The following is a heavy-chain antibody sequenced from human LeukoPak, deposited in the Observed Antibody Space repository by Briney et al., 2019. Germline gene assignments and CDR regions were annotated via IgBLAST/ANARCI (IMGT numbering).Heavy chain of an antibody. CDR1: GFTFSSYW. J-gene: IGHJ4*02. V-gene: IGHV3-7*03. CDR3: ARDGAYGGFDY. CDR2: IRQDGSDK. D-gene: IGHD3-16*01. Sequence: AGGSLRLSCGASGFTFSSYWMSWLRQAPGKGLEWVANIRQDGSDKRYVDSVKGRFSISRDNAKNSLYLQMSSLRAEDTAVYYCARDGAYGGFDYWGQGTLVTVSS.